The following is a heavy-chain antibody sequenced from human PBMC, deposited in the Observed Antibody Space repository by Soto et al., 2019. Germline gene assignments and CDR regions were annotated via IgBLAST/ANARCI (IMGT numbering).Heavy chain of an antibody. CDR3: AGGDGYRISDY. D-gene: IGHD5-18*01. J-gene: IGHJ4*02. CDR2: VYYTGRT. V-gene: IGHV4-59*01. Sequence: QVQLQESGPGLVKPSETLSLTCAVSGGSFNYYYWNWIRQPPGKGLEWIGHVYYTGRTNYNPSLRSXXSXSXXSSKNQFSLQMTSVTAADTALYSCAGGDGYRISDYWGQGTRVTVAS. CDR1: GGSFNYYY.